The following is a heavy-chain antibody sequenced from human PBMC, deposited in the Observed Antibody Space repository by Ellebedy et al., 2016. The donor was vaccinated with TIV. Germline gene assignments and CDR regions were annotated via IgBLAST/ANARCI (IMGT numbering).Heavy chain of an antibody. J-gene: IGHJ4*02. V-gene: IGHV4-59*01. D-gene: IGHD5-18*01. Sequence: MPSETLSLTCTVSGGSISSYYWSWIRQPPGKGLEWVGYIYYSGSTNYNPSLKSRVTISVDTSKNQFSLKLSSVTAADKAVLYCASGVSYGLLDYWGQGTLVAVSS. CDR3: ASGVSYGLLDY. CDR2: IYYSGST. CDR1: GGSISSYY.